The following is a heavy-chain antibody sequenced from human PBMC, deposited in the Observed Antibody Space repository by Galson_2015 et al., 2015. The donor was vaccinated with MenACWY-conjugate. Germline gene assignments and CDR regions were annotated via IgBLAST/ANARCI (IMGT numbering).Heavy chain of an antibody. J-gene: IGHJ4*02. CDR3: ARETPYYDSSGYYFGDYFDY. Sequence: LSLTCAVPGGSFRSSSYYWGWLRPPPGKGLEWIGRIYYSGSTYYNPSLKSRVTISVDTSKNQFSLKLSSVTAADTAVYYCARETPYYDSSGYYFGDYFDYWGQGTLVTVSS. CDR2: IYYSGST. CDR1: GGSFRSSSYY. V-gene: IGHV4-39*02. D-gene: IGHD3-22*01.